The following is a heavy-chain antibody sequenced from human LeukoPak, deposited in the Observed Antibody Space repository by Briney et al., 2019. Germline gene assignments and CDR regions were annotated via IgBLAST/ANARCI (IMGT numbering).Heavy chain of an antibody. J-gene: IGHJ4*02. Sequence: ASVKVSCKASGYTFTSYGISWVQQAPGQGLEWMGWISAYNGNTNYAQKLQGRVTMTTDTSTSTAYMELRSLRSDDTAVYYCATRTLYGGNGYFDYWGQGTLVTVSS. V-gene: IGHV1-18*01. CDR3: ATRTLYGGNGYFDY. CDR1: GYTFTSYG. D-gene: IGHD4-23*01. CDR2: ISAYNGNT.